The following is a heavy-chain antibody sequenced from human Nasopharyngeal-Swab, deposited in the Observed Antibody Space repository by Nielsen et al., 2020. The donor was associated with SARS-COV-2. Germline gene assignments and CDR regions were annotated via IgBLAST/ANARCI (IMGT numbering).Heavy chain of an antibody. CDR3: ARGAPNYDLWSGYYHYYGMDV. D-gene: IGHD3-3*01. V-gene: IGHV4-34*01. J-gene: IGHJ6*02. Sequence: WIRQPPGKGLEWIGEINHSGSTNYNPSLKSRVTISVDTSKNQFSLKLSSVTAAGTAVYYCARGAPNYDLWSGYYHYYGMDVWGQGTTVTVSS. CDR2: INHSGST.